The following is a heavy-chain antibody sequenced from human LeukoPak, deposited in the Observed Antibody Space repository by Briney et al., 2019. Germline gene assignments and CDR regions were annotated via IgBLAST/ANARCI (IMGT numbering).Heavy chain of an antibody. CDR3: ARLARVAAAGSYSYHSLDV. Sequence: SETLSLTCTVSGGSMTSYYWSWIRQPPGKGLEWIGYIYYSGNTNYNPSLKSRVTISVDTSKNQFSLRLSSVTAADTAVYYCARLARVAAAGSYSYHSLDVWGQGTTVTVSS. CDR1: GGSMTSYY. J-gene: IGHJ6*02. V-gene: IGHV4-59*08. CDR2: IYYSGNT. D-gene: IGHD6-13*01.